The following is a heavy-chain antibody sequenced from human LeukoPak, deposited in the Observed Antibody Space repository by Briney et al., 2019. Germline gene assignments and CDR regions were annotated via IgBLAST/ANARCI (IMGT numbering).Heavy chain of an antibody. CDR2: ISSSGSTI. CDR1: GFTFSDYY. CDR3: ARGARIALGYCSGGSCYPWDY. Sequence: GGSLRLSCAASGFTFSDYYMSWIRQAPGKGLEWVSYISSSGSTIYYADSVKGRFTISRDNAKNSLYLQMNSLRAEDTAVYYCARGARIALGYCSGGSCYPWDYWGQGTLVTVSS. V-gene: IGHV3-11*04. D-gene: IGHD2-15*01. J-gene: IGHJ4*02.